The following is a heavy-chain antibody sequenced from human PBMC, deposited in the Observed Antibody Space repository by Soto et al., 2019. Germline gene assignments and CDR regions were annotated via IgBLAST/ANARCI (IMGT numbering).Heavy chain of an antibody. J-gene: IGHJ6*02. CDR1: GYTFISYY. D-gene: IGHD3-3*02. Sequence: QVQLVQSGAEVKKPGASVKFSCKASGYTFISYYIHWVRQAPGQGLEWMAVIDPSGGRTSYAQQFQGRATMTRDTSTSTVYMELSSLRSEDTAVYYCTRGIASTHYFYGMDVWGQGTTVTVSS. CDR2: IDPSGGRT. CDR3: TRGIASTHYFYGMDV. V-gene: IGHV1-46*03.